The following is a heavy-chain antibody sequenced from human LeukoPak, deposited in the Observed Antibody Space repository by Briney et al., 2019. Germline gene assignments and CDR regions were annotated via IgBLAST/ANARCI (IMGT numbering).Heavy chain of an antibody. CDR2: IYNSET. CDR3: ARHKYFGGNFADS. J-gene: IGHJ4*02. Sequence: SETLSLTCTVSGGSISSSSYRWGWIRPPPGNGLEWIGSIYNSETSYNPSLKSRVTISVDTSKNQISLKLSSVTAADTAVYYCARHKYFGGNFADSWGQGILVTVSS. V-gene: IGHV4-39*01. CDR1: GGSISSSSYR. D-gene: IGHD4-23*01.